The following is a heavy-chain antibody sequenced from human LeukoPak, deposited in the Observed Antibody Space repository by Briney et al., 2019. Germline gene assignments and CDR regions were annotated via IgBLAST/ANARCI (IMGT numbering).Heavy chain of an antibody. V-gene: IGHV3-23*01. Sequence: GGSLRLSCATSGFTFSSYAMSWVRQAPGKGLEWVSAISGSGGSTYYADSVKGRFTISRDNSKNTLYLQMNSLRAEDTAVYYCAKDGAGSQSYCSSTSCYVDYWGQGTLVTVSS. J-gene: IGHJ4*02. D-gene: IGHD2-2*01. CDR3: AKDGAGSQSYCSSTSCYVDY. CDR1: GFTFSSYA. CDR2: ISGSGGST.